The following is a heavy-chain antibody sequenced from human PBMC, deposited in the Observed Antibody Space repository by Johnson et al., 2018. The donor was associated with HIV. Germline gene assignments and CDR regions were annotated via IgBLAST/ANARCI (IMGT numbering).Heavy chain of an antibody. D-gene: IGHD3-22*01. J-gene: IGHJ3*02. CDR1: GFTVSSNY. CDR2: IYSGGST. Sequence: VLLVESGGGLIQPGGSLRLSCAASGFTVSSNYMSWVRQAPGKGLEWVSVIYSGGSTYYADSVQGRFTISRDNSKNTLYLQMNSLRAEDTAVYYCARDPGGRRYYDSSGYFAFDIWGQGTMVIVSS. V-gene: IGHV3-53*01. CDR3: ARDPGGRRYYDSSGYFAFDI.